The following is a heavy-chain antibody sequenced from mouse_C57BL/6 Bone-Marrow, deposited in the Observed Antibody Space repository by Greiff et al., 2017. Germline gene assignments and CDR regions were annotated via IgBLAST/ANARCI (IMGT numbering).Heavy chain of an antibody. CDR3: ARAYDYDDYTMDY. J-gene: IGHJ4*01. V-gene: IGHV1-64*01. Sequence: VQLQQPGAEPVKPGASVKLSCKASGYTFTNYWMHWVKQRPGQGLEWIGMMHPNGGSPDYNEKFKSEATLSVDKSSRTAYMELSSLTSEDSAVYYCARAYDYDDYTMDYGGQGTSVTVSS. CDR2: MHPNGGSP. CDR1: GYTFTNYW. D-gene: IGHD2-4*01.